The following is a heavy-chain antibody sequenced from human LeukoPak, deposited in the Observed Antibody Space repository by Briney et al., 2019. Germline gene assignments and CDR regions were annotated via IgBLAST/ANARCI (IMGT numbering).Heavy chain of an antibody. CDR3: ARDSSMLRGPLVIYYFDF. CDR2: ICGGGDHT. D-gene: IGHD3-10*01. Sequence: GGSLRLSCAASDLSFITYAMSWVRQAAGKGLEWVSTICGGGDHTYYADSVKGRFTISRDNSKNTLYLQMNSLRVEDTAVYYCARDSSMLRGPLVIYYFDFWGQGTLVSVSS. V-gene: IGHV3-23*01. J-gene: IGHJ4*02. CDR1: DLSFITYA.